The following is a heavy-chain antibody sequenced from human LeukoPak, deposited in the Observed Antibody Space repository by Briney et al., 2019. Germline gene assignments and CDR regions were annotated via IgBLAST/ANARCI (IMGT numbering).Heavy chain of an antibody. V-gene: IGHV3-30*02. CDR1: GFTFDDYA. J-gene: IGHJ4*02. CDR2: IRYHGSDK. D-gene: IGHD6-13*01. Sequence: PGGSLRLSCAASGFTFDDYAMHWVRQAPGKGLEWVAFIRYHGSDKYYADSVKGRFTISRDNSENTLYLQMNSLRAEDTAVYYCAKSPSSWKFDDWGQGTLVTVSS. CDR3: AKSPSSWKFDD.